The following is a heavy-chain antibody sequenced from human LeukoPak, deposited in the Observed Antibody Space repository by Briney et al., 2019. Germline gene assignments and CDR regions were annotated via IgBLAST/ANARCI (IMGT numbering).Heavy chain of an antibody. D-gene: IGHD1-26*01. CDR1: GGSISSSSYY. V-gene: IGHV4-39*01. CDR3: ARRPGSYFSRSDY. CDR2: IQYSGST. Sequence: SETLSLTCTVSGGSISSSSYYWGWIRQPPGKGLEWIGSIQYSGSTYYNPSLTSRVTISVDTSKNQFSLKLSSVTAADTAVYYCARRPGSYFSRSDYWGQGALVTVSS. J-gene: IGHJ4*02.